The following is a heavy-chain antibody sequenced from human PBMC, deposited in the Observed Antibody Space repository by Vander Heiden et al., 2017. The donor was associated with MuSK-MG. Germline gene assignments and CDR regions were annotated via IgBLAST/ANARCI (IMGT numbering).Heavy chain of an antibody. Sequence: QVQLQQWGAGLLKPSETLSLTCAVYGGSFSGYYWSWIRQPPGKGLEWIGEINHSGSTNYNPARKSRVTISVDTAKNKVSMKLSSVAAAETALYYCAMVIGSPVTNEVFDDWGQGTLVTVFS. J-gene: IGHJ4*02. D-gene: IGHD4-17*01. CDR1: GGSFSGYY. V-gene: IGHV4-34*01. CDR2: INHSGST. CDR3: AMVIGSPVTNEVFDD.